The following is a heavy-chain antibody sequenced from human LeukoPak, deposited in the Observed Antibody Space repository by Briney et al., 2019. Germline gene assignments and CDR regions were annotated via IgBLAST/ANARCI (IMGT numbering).Heavy chain of an antibody. D-gene: IGHD6-19*01. CDR1: GFTFSSYA. CDR2: ISGSGGST. V-gene: IGHV3-23*01. J-gene: IGHJ6*02. Sequence: GGSPRLSCAASGFTFSSYAMSWVRQAPGKGLEWVSAISGSGGSTYYADSVKGRFTISRDNSKNTLYLQMNCLRAEDTAVYYCAKDPVYSSGWSVYYYYGMDVWGQGTTVTVSS. CDR3: AKDPVYSSGWSVYYYYGMDV.